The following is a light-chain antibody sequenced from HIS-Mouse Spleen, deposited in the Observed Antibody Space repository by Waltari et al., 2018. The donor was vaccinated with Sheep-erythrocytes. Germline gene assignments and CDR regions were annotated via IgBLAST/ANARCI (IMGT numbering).Light chain of an antibody. CDR3: RAWDCSSAV. CDR2: QDS. CDR1: KLGDKC. J-gene: IGLJ2*01. Sequence: SYELTQQPSVSVSPGQTARITGTGDKLGDKCACWYQQKPGQSPGPVSYQDSKRPSGFPGRFPGSHASITATLTAGVTQAMDEADYYCRAWDCSSAVVGGVTKLTVL. V-gene: IGLV3-1*01.